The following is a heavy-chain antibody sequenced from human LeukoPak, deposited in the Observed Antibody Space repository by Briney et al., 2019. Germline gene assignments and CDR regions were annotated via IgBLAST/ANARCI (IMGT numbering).Heavy chain of an antibody. CDR1: GGSFSGYY. CDR3: ARTYYYDSSGPYY. Sequence: SETLPLTCAVYGGSFSGYYWSWIRQPPGKGLEWIGEINHSGSTNYKPSLKSRVTISVDTSKDQFSLKLNSVTAADTAVYYCARTYYYDSSGPYYWGQGTLVTVSS. D-gene: IGHD3-22*01. CDR2: INHSGST. V-gene: IGHV4-34*01. J-gene: IGHJ4*02.